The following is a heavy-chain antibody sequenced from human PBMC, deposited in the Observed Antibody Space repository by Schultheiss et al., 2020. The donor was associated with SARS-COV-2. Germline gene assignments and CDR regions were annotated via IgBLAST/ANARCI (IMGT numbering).Heavy chain of an antibody. Sequence: GESLKISCAASGFTFSSYAMHWVRQAPGKGLEWVAVISYDGSNKYYADSVKGRFTISRDNAKNSLYLQMNSLRAEDTAVYYCARDPPLKIYYFDYWGQGTLVTVSS. CDR2: ISYDGSNK. CDR3: ARDPPLKIYYFDY. CDR1: GFTFSSYA. V-gene: IGHV3-30*07. J-gene: IGHJ4*02.